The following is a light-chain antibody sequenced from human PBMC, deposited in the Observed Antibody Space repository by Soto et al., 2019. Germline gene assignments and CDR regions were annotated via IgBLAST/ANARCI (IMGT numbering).Light chain of an antibody. V-gene: IGKV3-11*01. CDR1: QSVSSS. Sequence: EIVLAQSPATLSLSPGERATLSCRASQSVSSSLAWYQQRPGQAPRLLIYDASNRATGIPARFSGSGSGTDFNLTISTLEPEDFAVYYCQQRGNWPLTFGGGTKVEIK. CDR3: QQRGNWPLT. CDR2: DAS. J-gene: IGKJ4*01.